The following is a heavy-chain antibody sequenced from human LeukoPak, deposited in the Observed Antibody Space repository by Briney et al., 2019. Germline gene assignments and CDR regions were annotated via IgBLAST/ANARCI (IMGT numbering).Heavy chain of an antibody. CDR1: GGSISTFY. CDR3: ARALPNTDNYNWAFDI. D-gene: IGHD5-24*01. J-gene: IGHJ3*02. V-gene: IGHV4-4*07. Sequence: PSETLSLTCTVSGGSISTFYWNWIRQPAGKGLEWIGRIHTSGSTKYNPSLKSRVSISVDKSNNQFSLKPNSVTAADTAMYYCARALPNTDNYNWAFDIWGQGTMVTVSS. CDR2: IHTSGST.